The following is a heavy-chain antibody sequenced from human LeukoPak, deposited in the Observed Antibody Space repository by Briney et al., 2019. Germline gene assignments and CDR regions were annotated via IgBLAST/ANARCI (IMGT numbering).Heavy chain of an antibody. V-gene: IGHV4-59*08. CDR2: IYSSGST. CDR3: VRHGGAGGSYPRVFDH. CDR1: GVSISPYY. J-gene: IGHJ4*02. Sequence: PSETLSLTCDVSGVSISPYYWSWLRQPSGKGLEWIGLIYSSGSTSYNPSLKSRLTISADMSQNQFSLKLSSVTAADTAVYYCVRHGGAGGSYPRVFDHWGQGTLVTVSA. D-gene: IGHD1-26*01.